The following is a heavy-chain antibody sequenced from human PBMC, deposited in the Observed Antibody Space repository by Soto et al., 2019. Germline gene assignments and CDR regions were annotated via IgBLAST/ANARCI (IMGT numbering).Heavy chain of an antibody. CDR1: GGTFSRYA. CDR2: SVPMFGTA. V-gene: IGHV1-69*13. Sequence: EAAVKVSCKASGGTFSRYALSGVREAPGQGAEGMGGSVPMFGTANYAQKFQGRVTINADESTNTAYMQLSSLRSEDTAVYYCARGVDYDSRGYYFFFWGQGTLVTVSS. CDR3: ARGVDYDSRGYYFFF. J-gene: IGHJ4*02. D-gene: IGHD3-22*01.